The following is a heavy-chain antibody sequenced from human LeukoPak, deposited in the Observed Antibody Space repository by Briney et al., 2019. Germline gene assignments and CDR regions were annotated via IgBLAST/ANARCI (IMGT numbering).Heavy chain of an antibody. Sequence: GGSLRLSCAASGFTFSRFWMSWVRQAPGKGLEWVANIKQDGSEKYYVDSVKGRFTISRGNAKNSLHLQMNSLRAEDTAVYYCASASPAGDYWGQGTLVTVSS. CDR2: IKQDGSEK. CDR3: ASASPAGDY. CDR1: GFTFSRFW. V-gene: IGHV3-7*01. D-gene: IGHD2-2*01. J-gene: IGHJ4*02.